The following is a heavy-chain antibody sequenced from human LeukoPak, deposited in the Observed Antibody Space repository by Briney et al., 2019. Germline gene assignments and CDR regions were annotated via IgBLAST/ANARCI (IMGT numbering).Heavy chain of an antibody. CDR1: GGSISSYY. Sequence: SETLSLTCTVSGGSISSYYWSWIRQPAGKGLEWIGRIYTSESTNYNPSLKSRVTMSVDTSKNQFSLKLSSVTAADTAVYYCARDLVAAAGEYYFDYWGQGTLVTVSS. V-gene: IGHV4-4*07. D-gene: IGHD6-13*01. J-gene: IGHJ4*02. CDR3: ARDLVAAAGEYYFDY. CDR2: IYTSEST.